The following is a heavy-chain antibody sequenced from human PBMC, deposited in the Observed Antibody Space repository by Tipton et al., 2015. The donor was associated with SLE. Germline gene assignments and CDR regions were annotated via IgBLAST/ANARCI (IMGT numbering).Heavy chain of an antibody. CDR3: ARELTADAFDI. Sequence: TLSLTCTVSGGSISSYYWSWIRQPPGKGLEWIGYIYTSGSTNYNPSLKSRVTISVDTSKNQFSLKLSSVTAADTAVYYCARELTADAFDIWGQGTMVTVSS. J-gene: IGHJ3*02. CDR1: GGSISSYY. V-gene: IGHV4-59*01. D-gene: IGHD2-21*02. CDR2: IYTSGST.